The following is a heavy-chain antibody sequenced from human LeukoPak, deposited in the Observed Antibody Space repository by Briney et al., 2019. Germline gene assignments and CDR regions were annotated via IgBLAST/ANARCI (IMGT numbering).Heavy chain of an antibody. J-gene: IGHJ3*02. CDR3: ARDRQFGEITFDI. V-gene: IGHV4-59*01. Sequence: SETLSLTCTVSGGSISSYYWSWIRQPPGKGLEWIGYIYYSGSTNYNPSLKSRVTISVDTSKNQFSLKLSSVTAADTAVYYCARDRQFGEITFDIWGQGTMVTVSS. D-gene: IGHD3-10*01. CDR2: IYYSGST. CDR1: GGSISSYY.